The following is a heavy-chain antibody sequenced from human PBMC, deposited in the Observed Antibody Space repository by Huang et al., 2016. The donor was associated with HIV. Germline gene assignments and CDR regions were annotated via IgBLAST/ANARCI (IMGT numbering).Heavy chain of an antibody. D-gene: IGHD2-2*03. V-gene: IGHV4-39*02. Sequence: QLRESGPGLVTPSETLSLTCSASGTSMTSCTFYWVWFRQPPGGGLGWIGSVYFLRNTNYHPSLKIRVTISIDTANKQDSMRLTSVTAADTSVYFCAREVRSVDTDRPDGYYYRGLDVWGQGTTVMVSS. CDR3: AREVRSVDTDRPDGYYYRGLDV. J-gene: IGHJ6*02. CDR2: VYFLRNT. CDR1: GTSMTSCTFY.